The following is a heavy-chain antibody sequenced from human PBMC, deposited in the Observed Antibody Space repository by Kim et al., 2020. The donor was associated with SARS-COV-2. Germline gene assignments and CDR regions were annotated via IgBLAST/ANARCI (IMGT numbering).Heavy chain of an antibody. D-gene: IGHD3-9*01. V-gene: IGHV4-61*01. CDR3: ASEDLLTGSSYYYGLDV. Sequence: SETLSLTCTVSGDSVSSGSDYWSWIRQPPGKGLEWLGYISYSGSTDYNPSLKSRVTMSLNTSKNQFSLKLTSVTSADTTVYYCASEDLLTGSSYYYGLDV. CDR2: ISYSGST. CDR1: GDSVSSGSDY. J-gene: IGHJ6*01.